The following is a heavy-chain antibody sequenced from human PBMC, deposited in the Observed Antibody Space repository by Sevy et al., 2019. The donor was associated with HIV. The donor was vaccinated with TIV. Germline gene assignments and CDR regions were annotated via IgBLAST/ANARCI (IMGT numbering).Heavy chain of an antibody. J-gene: IGHJ3*02. CDR2: ISGSTNAI. CDR1: GFSFSDYY. Sequence: GGSLRLSCAASGFSFSDYYMTWIRQAPGKGLEWVSYISGSTNAIFYADSVKGRFIISRDNTKKSLYLRMNTLRAEDTAVYYCARVGLAASGGGFGAFDMWGQGTMVIVSS. D-gene: IGHD6-13*01. V-gene: IGHV3-11*01. CDR3: ARVGLAASGGGFGAFDM.